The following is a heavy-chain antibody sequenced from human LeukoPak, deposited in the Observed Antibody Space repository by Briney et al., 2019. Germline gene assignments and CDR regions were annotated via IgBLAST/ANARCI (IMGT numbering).Heavy chain of an antibody. J-gene: IGHJ3*02. D-gene: IGHD5-12*01. Sequence: EASVKVSCKASGYTFTGYYMHWVRQDPGQGLEWMGWITPNSGGTNYAQKFQGRVTMTSDTSISTTYMELSRLRSNDTSVYYCARVYRWLHPNDAFDIWGQGTMVTVSS. V-gene: IGHV1-2*02. CDR2: ITPNSGGT. CDR3: ARVYRWLHPNDAFDI. CDR1: GYTFTGYY.